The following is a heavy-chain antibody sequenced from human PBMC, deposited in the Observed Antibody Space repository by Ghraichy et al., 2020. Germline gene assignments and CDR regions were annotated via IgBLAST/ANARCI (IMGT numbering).Heavy chain of an antibody. D-gene: IGHD2-21*01. CDR1: GFTFSSYS. J-gene: IGHJ4*02. CDR3: AREAPGAIGQFDY. Sequence: GSLRLSCAASGFTFSSYSMNWVRQAPGKGLEWVSSISSSSSYIYYADSVKGRFTISRDNAKNSLYLQMNSLRAEDTAVYYCAREAPGAIGQFDYWGQGTLVTVSS. V-gene: IGHV3-21*01. CDR2: ISSSSSYI.